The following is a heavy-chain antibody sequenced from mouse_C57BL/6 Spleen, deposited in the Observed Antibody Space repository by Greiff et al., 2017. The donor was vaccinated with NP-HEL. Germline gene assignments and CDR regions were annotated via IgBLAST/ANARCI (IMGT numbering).Heavy chain of an antibody. V-gene: IGHV1-80*01. J-gene: IGHJ1*03. D-gene: IGHD1-1*01. CDR3: ARKGDYGKFDV. CDR1: GYAFSSYW. CDR2: IYPGDGDT. Sequence: VKLVESGAELVKPGASVKISCKASGYAFSSYWMNWVKQRPGKGLEWIGQIYPGDGDTNYNGKFKGKATLTADKSSSTAYMQLSSLTSEDSAVYFCARKGDYGKFDVWGTGTTVTVSS.